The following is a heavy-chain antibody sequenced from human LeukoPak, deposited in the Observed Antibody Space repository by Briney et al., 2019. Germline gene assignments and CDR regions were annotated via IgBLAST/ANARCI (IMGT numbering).Heavy chain of an antibody. J-gene: IGHJ4*02. CDR1: GFTFSSYA. D-gene: IGHD6-13*01. CDR2: ISGSGSLT. CDR3: AKKRIAAAGKNDFDY. V-gene: IGHV3-23*01. Sequence: GGSLRLSCAASGFTFSSYAVSWVRQAPGKGLGWDSLISGSGSLTYYADSVKGRFTISRDNSKNTVYLQMNSLRAEDTAVYYCAKKRIAAAGKNDFDYWGQGTLVTVSS.